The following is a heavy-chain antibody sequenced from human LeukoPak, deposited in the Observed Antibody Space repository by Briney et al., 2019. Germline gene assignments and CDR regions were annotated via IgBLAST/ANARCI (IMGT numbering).Heavy chain of an antibody. CDR3: TRLSMVSTDYYYGLDV. J-gene: IGHJ6*02. V-gene: IGHV3-73*01. CDR2: IRSKADSYAT. Sequence: GGSLRLSCAASGFIFSGSATHWVRQASGKGLEWVGRIRSKADSYATAYAASVKGRFIISRDDSRNTAYLQMNSLKTEDTAVYYCTRLSMVSTDYYYGLDVWGQGTTVTVSS. D-gene: IGHD3-10*01. CDR1: GFIFSGSA.